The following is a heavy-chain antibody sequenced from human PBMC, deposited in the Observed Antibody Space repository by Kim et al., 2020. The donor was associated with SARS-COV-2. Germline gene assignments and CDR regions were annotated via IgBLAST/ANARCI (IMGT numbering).Heavy chain of an antibody. V-gene: IGHV5-51*01. CDR3: ARHRYSSSGPYYYCGMDV. Sequence: GESLKISCKGSGYSFTSYWIGWVRQMPGKGLEWMGIIYPGDSDTRYSPSFQGQVTIPADKSISTAHLQWSSLKATDTAMYYCARHRYSSSGPYYYCGMDVWGQGTTVTVS. CDR2: IYPGDSDT. J-gene: IGHJ6*02. CDR1: GYSFTSYW. D-gene: IGHD6-13*01.